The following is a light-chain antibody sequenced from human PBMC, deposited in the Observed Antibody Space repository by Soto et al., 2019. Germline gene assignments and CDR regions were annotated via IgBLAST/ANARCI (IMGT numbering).Light chain of an antibody. CDR1: QSVSSSY. CDR3: QQYGGSSLYT. CDR2: GAS. V-gene: IGKV3-20*01. Sequence: EIVLTQSPGTLSLSPGEIATLSCRASQSVSSSYLGWYQQKPGQAPRLLIYGASTRATGIPDRFSGSGSGTDFTLTISILDPEDFAVYYCQQYGGSSLYTFGQGTKLEIK. J-gene: IGKJ2*01.